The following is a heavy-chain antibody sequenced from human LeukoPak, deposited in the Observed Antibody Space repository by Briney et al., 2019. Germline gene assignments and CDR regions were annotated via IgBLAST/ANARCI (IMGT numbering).Heavy chain of an antibody. V-gene: IGHV3-33*01. J-gene: IGHJ4*02. CDR2: IWYDGSNK. CDR3: ARDWLSAGGYTSGY. Sequence: GGSLRLSCAASGFTYSSYGMHWVRQAPGKGLEWVAVIWYDGSNKYYADSVKGRFTISRDNSKNTLYLQMNSLRAEDTAVYYCARDWLSAGGYTSGYWGQGTLVTVSS. CDR1: GFTYSSYG. D-gene: IGHD5-12*01.